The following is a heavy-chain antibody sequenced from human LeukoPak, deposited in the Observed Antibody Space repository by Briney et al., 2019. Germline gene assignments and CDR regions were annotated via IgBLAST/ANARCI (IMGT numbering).Heavy chain of an antibody. J-gene: IGHJ6*02. D-gene: IGHD3-10*01. CDR2: ISYDGSNK. CDR3: ARGTYGSGSYYYHYNGMDV. V-gene: IGHV3-30*04. Sequence: GRPLRLSCAASGFTFSTYTMHWVGQAPGKGLEWVAVISYDGSNKYYADSVKGRFTISRDNSKNTLYLQMNSLRAEDTAVYYCARGTYGSGSYYYHYNGMDVWGQGTTVTVSS. CDR1: GFTFSTYT.